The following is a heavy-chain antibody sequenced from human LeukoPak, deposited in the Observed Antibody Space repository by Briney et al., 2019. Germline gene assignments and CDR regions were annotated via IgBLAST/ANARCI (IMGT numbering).Heavy chain of an antibody. D-gene: IGHD5-18*01. V-gene: IGHV3-7*03. CDR3: ARISKGGYKSGRRDPPYYFDY. Sequence: SGGSLRLSCAASEFTFSTYWMSWVRQAPGKGLEWVANIKQDGSEKYYVDSVRGRFAISRDNAKNSLYLQMNSLRAEDTAVYYCARISKGGYKSGRRDPPYYFDYWGQGTLVPVSS. J-gene: IGHJ4*02. CDR1: EFTFSTYW. CDR2: IKQDGSEK.